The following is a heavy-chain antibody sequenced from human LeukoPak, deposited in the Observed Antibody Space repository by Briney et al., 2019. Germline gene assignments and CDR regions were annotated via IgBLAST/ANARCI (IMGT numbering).Heavy chain of an antibody. J-gene: IGHJ5*02. CDR1: GYTFTSYG. V-gene: IGHV1-18*01. CDR3: ARGGVDSYGYPYWFDP. Sequence: GASVKVSCKASGYTFTSYGISWVRQAPGQGLEWMGWISAYNGNTNYAQKFQGRVTITADESTSTAYMELSSLRSEDTAVYYCARGGVDSYGYPYWFDPWGQGTLVTVSS. D-gene: IGHD5-18*01. CDR2: ISAYNGNT.